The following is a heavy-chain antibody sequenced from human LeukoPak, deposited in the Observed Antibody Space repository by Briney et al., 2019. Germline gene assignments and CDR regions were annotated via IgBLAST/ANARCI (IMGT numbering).Heavy chain of an antibody. CDR3: AKHGYSYGYFDY. Sequence: GGSLRLSCAASGFTFTNAWMNWVRQAPGKGLEWVSAITGSGGSTYYADSVKDRFTISRDISGTTLYLQMNSLSAEDTAIYYCAKHGYSYGYFDYWGQGTLVTVSS. CDR1: GFTFTNAW. CDR2: ITGSGGST. V-gene: IGHV3-23*01. J-gene: IGHJ4*02. D-gene: IGHD5-18*01.